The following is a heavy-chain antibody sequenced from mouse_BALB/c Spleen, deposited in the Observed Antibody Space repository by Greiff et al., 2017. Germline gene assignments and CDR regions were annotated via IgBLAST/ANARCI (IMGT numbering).Heavy chain of an antibody. CDR3: AREGRWLLLYAMDY. CDR1: GFTFSSYA. Sequence: DVMLVESGGGLVKPGGSLKLSCAASGFTFSSYAMSWVRQTPEKRLEWVASISSGGSTYYPDSVKGRFTISRDNARNILYLQMSSLRSEDTAMYYCAREGRWLLLYAMDYWGQGTSVTVSS. CDR2: ISSGGST. V-gene: IGHV5-6-5*01. D-gene: IGHD2-3*01. J-gene: IGHJ4*01.